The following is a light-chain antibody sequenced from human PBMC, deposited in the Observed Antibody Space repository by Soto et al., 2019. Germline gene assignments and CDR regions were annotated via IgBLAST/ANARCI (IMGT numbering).Light chain of an antibody. CDR3: QQSGSSLT. CDR2: GAS. CDR1: QSVSSSY. V-gene: IGKV3-20*01. Sequence: EIVLTQSPGTLSLSPGERATLSCRASQSVSSSYLAWYQQKPGQAPRLLIYGASSRATGIPDRFSGSGSGTDFTLTISILEPEDFAVYYCQQSGSSLTFGGGTKEEIK. J-gene: IGKJ4*01.